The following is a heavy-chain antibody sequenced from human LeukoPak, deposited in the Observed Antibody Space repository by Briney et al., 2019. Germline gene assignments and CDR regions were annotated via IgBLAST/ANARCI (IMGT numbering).Heavy chain of an antibody. CDR1: GYPFIGNY. Sequence: ASVKVSCKASGYPFIGNYIHWVRQAPGQGLEWMGWINPNSGGTQYSQKFQGRVTLTRDTSITTGYMELSGLTSDDTAVYYCTSLSYYDLSGYFYWGQGTLVTVSS. V-gene: IGHV1-2*02. CDR2: INPNSGGT. CDR3: TSLSYYDLSGYFY. J-gene: IGHJ4*02. D-gene: IGHD3-22*01.